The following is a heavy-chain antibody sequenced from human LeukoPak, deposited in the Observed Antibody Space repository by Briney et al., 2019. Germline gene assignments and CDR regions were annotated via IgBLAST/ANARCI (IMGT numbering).Heavy chain of an antibody. D-gene: IGHD3-22*01. CDR3: ASGYYDSSNAFHI. CDR2: VSSDGSST. CDR1: GFTFSSYW. J-gene: IGHJ3*02. V-gene: IGHV3-74*01. Sequence: GGSLRLSCAASGFTFSSYWMHWVRQAPGKGLVWVSRVSSDGSSTSYADSAKGRFTISRDNAKNTLYLQMNSLRAEDTAVYYCASGYYDSSNAFHIWGQGTMVTVSS.